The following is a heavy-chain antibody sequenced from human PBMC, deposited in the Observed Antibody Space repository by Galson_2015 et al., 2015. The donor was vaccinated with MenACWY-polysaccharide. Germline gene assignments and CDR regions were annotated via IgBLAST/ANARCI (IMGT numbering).Heavy chain of an antibody. J-gene: IGHJ2*01. V-gene: IGHV1-8*01. CDR3: ARGGAARRGWYFDL. D-gene: IGHD6-6*01. CDR2: INPNSANK. Sequence: SVKVSCKASEYTFTSYDINWVRQAPGQGLEWMGWINPNSANKGYGKKFQGRVTMTRNTSMSTAYMELSSLRFEDTAVYYCARGGAARRGWYFDLWGRGTLVTVSS. CDR1: EYTFTSYD.